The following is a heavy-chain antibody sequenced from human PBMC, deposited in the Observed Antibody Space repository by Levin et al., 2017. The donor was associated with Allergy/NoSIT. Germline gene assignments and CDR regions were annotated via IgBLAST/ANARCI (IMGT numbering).Heavy chain of an antibody. CDR2: ISYDGSNK. CDR3: ARDPYYGSGSYYYYYYGMDV. J-gene: IGHJ6*02. D-gene: IGHD3-10*01. CDR1: GFTFSSYA. Sequence: GGSLRLSCAASGFTFSSYAMHWVRQAPGKGLEWVAVISYDGSNKYYADSVKGRSTISRDNSKNTLYLQMNSLRAEDTAVYYCARDPYYGSGSYYYYYYGMDVWGQGTTVTVSS. V-gene: IGHV3-30-3*01.